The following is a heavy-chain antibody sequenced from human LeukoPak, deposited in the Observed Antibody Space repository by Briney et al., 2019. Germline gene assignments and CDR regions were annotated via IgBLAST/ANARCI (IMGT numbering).Heavy chain of an antibody. CDR3: ARDLCSGGSCYFDY. CDR2: ISAYNGNT. D-gene: IGHD2-15*01. Sequence: ASVKVSCKASGYTFTSSGISWVRQAPGQGLEWMGWISAYNGNTNYAQKLQGRVTMTTDTSTTTAYMELRSLRSDDTAVYYCARDLCSGGSCYFDYWGQGTLVTVSS. V-gene: IGHV1-18*01. J-gene: IGHJ4*02. CDR1: GYTFTSSG.